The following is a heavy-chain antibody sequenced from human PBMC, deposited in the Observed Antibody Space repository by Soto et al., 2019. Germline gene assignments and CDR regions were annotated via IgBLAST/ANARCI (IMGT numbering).Heavy chain of an antibody. J-gene: IGHJ4*02. CDR1: GYSISSGYH. D-gene: IGHD2-2*01. CDR3: ARDNLEPNNAHIDY. CDR2: IYHSGTT. V-gene: IGHV4-38-2*02. Sequence: AATLSLTCAVSGYSISSGYHWGWIRPPPGKGLEWLGTIYHSGTTYYIPSLENRLAISLDTSKNQFSLQLTSVTASDTAVYYWARDNLEPNNAHIDYWGQGALVSVSS.